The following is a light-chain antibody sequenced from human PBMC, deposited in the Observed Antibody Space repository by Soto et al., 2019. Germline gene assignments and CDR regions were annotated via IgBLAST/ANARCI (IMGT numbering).Light chain of an antibody. CDR1: QSINSW. J-gene: IGKJ1*01. V-gene: IGKV1-5*01. CDR2: GAS. Sequence: DIQMTQSPSTLSASVGDRVTITCRASQSINSWLAWYQQKPGKAPNLLIYGASSLQSGVPSRFSGSGSGTEFTLTITSLQPDAFATYYCQQYNSDSGTFSQGTKVEIK. CDR3: QQYNSDSGT.